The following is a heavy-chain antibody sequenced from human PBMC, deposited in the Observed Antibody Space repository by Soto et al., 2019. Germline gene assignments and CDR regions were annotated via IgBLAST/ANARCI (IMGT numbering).Heavy chain of an antibody. CDR2: IWYDGSNK. J-gene: IGHJ3*02. D-gene: IGHD2-15*01. CDR1: GFTFSSYG. Sequence: GGSLRLSCAASGFTFSSYGMHWFRQAPGKGLEWVAVIWYDGSNKYYADSVKGRFTISRDNSKNTLYLQMNSLRAEDTAVYYCARAHIVVVVAATYDAFDIWGQGTMVTVSS. V-gene: IGHV3-33*01. CDR3: ARAHIVVVVAATYDAFDI.